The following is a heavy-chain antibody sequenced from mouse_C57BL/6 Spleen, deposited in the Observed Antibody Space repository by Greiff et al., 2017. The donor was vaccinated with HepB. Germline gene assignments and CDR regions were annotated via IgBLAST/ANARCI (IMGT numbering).Heavy chain of an antibody. J-gene: IGHJ4*01. V-gene: IGHV1-80*01. Sequence: VQLQQSGAELVKPGASVKISCKASGYAFSSYWMNWVKQRPGKGLEWIGQIYPGDGDTNYNGKFKGKATLTADKSSSTAYMQLSSLTSEDSAVYFCARIPGSSSRRGYAMDYWGQGTSVTVSS. CDR1: GYAFSSYW. CDR2: IYPGDGDT. D-gene: IGHD1-1*01. CDR3: ARIPGSSSRRGYAMDY.